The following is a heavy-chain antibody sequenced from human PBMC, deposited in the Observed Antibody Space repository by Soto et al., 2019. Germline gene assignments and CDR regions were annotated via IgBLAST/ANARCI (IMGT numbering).Heavy chain of an antibody. Sequence: LRLSCAASGFSFSSYEMNWVRQAPGKGLEWISYISSSADTIYSEDSVKGRFTISRDNAKNSLCLQMNSLRAEDTAVYYCARGRFEDYYDSSGYLGPGMDVWGQGTAVTVSS. J-gene: IGHJ6*02. CDR1: GFSFSSYE. CDR2: ISSSADTI. D-gene: IGHD3-22*01. V-gene: IGHV3-48*03. CDR3: ARGRFEDYYDSSGYLGPGMDV.